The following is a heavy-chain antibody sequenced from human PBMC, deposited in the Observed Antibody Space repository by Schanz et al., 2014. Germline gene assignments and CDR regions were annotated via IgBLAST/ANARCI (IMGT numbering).Heavy chain of an antibody. CDR2: IIPILGME. CDR3: GRDRRGSGYGDDALDV. Sequence: QVQLVQSGAEVKKPGSSVKVSCKASGGTFSSYAISWVRQAPGQGLEWMGKIIPILGMENYAQKFQGRVTITADISTSTAYMDLSSLRADDTAVYYCGRDRRGSGYGDDALDVWGQGTMVTVSS. D-gene: IGHD4-17*01. V-gene: IGHV1-69*04. CDR1: GGTFSSYA. J-gene: IGHJ3*01.